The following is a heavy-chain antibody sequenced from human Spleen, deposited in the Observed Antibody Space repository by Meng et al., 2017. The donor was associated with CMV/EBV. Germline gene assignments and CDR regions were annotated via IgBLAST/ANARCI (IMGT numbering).Heavy chain of an antibody. CDR3: ARGQGSGYYD. Sequence: GGSLRLSCAASGFTVSGNYMTWVRQAPGKGLEWVSIIYSGGGTYYADSVKGRFTISRDNSRNALYLQMNSLRGEDTAVYYCARGQGSGYYDWGQGTLVTVSS. J-gene: IGHJ4*02. CDR1: GFTVSGNY. V-gene: IGHV3-53*01. D-gene: IGHD3-22*01. CDR2: IYSGGGT.